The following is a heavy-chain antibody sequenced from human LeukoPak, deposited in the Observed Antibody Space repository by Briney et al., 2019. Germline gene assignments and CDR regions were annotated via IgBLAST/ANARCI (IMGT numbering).Heavy chain of an antibody. CDR1: GGSISGGNY. D-gene: IGHD3-10*01. J-gene: IGHJ6*03. CDR3: AREGKITMVRGVIRYYYMDV. CDR2: IFTSGST. V-gene: IGHV4-61*02. Sequence: SETLSLTCTVSGGSISGGNYWSWIRQPAGKGLEWIGRIFTSGSTKYNPSLKSRVTISVDTSKNQFSLKLSSVTAADTAVYYCAREGKITMVRGVIRYYYMDVWGKGTTVTISS.